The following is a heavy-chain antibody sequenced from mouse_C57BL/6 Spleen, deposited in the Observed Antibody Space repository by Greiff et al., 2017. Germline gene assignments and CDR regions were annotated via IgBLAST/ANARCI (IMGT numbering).Heavy chain of an antibody. CDR3: ARSEGYDYWYCDV. D-gene: IGHD2-2*01. V-gene: IGHV1-80*01. J-gene: IGHJ1*03. Sequence: QVQLQQSGAELVKPGASVKISCKASGYAFSSYWMNWVKQRPGKGLEWIGQIYPGDGDTNYNGKFKGKATLTADKSSSTAYMQLSSLTSEDSAVYFCARSEGYDYWYCDVWGTGTTVTVSS. CDR2: IYPGDGDT. CDR1: GYAFSSYW.